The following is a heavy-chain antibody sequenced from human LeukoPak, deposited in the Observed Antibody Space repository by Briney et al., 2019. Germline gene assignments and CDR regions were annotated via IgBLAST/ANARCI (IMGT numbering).Heavy chain of an antibody. J-gene: IGHJ4*02. CDR1: KFTFSHYG. V-gene: IGHV3-30*18. Sequence: GGSLRLSCTASKFTFSHYGMKWVRQAPGKRLEWVAFISSDGSIKDYADSVKGRFTLSRDNANNTVDLQMNSLRAEDTAVYYCGKEYHSRGFGAYFDYWGQGTLVTVSS. CDR2: ISSDGSIK. CDR3: GKEYHSRGFGAYFDY. D-gene: IGHD3-3*01.